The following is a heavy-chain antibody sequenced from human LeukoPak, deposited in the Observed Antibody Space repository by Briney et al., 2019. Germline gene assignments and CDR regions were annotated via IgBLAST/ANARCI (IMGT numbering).Heavy chain of an antibody. J-gene: IGHJ4*02. CDR1: GGSISSYY. CDR3: ARHEEVASFLSPFDY. Sequence: PSETLSLTCTVSGGSISSYYWSWIRQPPGKGLEWIGYIYYSGSTYYNPSLKSRVTISVDTSKNQFSLRLNSVTAADTAVYYCARHEEVASFLSPFDYWGQGTLVTVSS. CDR2: IYYSGST. V-gene: IGHV4-59*08. D-gene: IGHD5-12*01.